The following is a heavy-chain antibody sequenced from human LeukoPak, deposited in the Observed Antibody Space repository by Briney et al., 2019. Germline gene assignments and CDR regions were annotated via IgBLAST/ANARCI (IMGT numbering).Heavy chain of an antibody. J-gene: IGHJ4*02. CDR3: ARDLAAAGTSGY. CDR2: ISAYNGNT. D-gene: IGHD6-13*01. CDR1: GYTFTSYG. V-gene: IGHV1-18*04. Sequence: ASVKVSCKASGYTFTSYGISWVRQAPGQGLEWMGWISAYNGNTNYAQKLQGRVTMTTDTPTSTAYMELRSLRSDDTAVYYCARDLAAAGTSGYWGQGTLVTVSS.